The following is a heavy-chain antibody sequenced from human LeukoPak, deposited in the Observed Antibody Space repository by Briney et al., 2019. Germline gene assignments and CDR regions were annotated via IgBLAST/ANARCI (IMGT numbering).Heavy chain of an antibody. CDR1: GGSFSDSY. Sequence: PSETLSLTCAVFGGSFSDSYWNWIRQPPGEGLEWIGEITHSGATKYNPSLKSRVTISVDPSKTQFSLKLDSVTAADTAVYYCARLPGYNSGFLAIVGYFFDYLGQGTLVTVSS. V-gene: IGHV4-34*01. CDR3: ARLPGYNSGFLAIVGYFFDY. J-gene: IGHJ4*02. D-gene: IGHD1-1*01. CDR2: ITHSGAT.